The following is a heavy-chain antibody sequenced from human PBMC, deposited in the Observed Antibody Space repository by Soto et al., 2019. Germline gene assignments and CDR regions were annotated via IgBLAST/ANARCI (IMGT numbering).Heavy chain of an antibody. J-gene: IGHJ6*02. V-gene: IGHV4-59*01. Sequence: SETLSLTCTVSGGSISSYYWSWIRQPPGKGLEWIGYIYYSGSTNYNPSLKSRVTISVDTSKNQFSLKLSSVTAADTAVYYCARAQPSTVTTPPYYYGMDVWGQGTTVTVS. D-gene: IGHD4-17*01. CDR3: ARAQPSTVTTPPYYYGMDV. CDR2: IYYSGST. CDR1: GGSISSYY.